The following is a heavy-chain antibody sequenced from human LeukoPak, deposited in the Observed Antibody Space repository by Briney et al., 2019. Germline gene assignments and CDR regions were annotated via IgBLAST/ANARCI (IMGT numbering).Heavy chain of an antibody. V-gene: IGHV4-38-2*02. CDR3: ARRGIVGATKRLGYFDY. CDR1: GGSISSYY. J-gene: IGHJ4*02. CDR2: IYHSGST. Sequence: PSETLSLTCTVSGGSISSYYWGWIRQPPGKGLEWIGSIYHSGSTYYNPSLKSRVTISVDTSKNQFSLKLSSVTAADTAVYYCARRGIVGATKRLGYFDYWGQGTLVTVSS. D-gene: IGHD1-26*01.